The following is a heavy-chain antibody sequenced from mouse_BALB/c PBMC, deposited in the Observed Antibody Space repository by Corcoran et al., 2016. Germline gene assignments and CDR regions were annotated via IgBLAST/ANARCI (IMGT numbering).Heavy chain of an antibody. CDR3: GRGGLRPYYYAMDY. Sequence: QIQLVQSGPELKKPGETVKISCKASGYTFTNYGMNWVKQAPGKGLKWMGWINTYTGEPTYADDFKGRFAFSLETSASTAYLQINNLKNEDTATYFCGRGGLRPYYYAMDYWGQGTSVTVSS. J-gene: IGHJ4*01. CDR2: INTYTGEP. V-gene: IGHV9-3-1*01. D-gene: IGHD2-2*01. CDR1: GYTFTNYG.